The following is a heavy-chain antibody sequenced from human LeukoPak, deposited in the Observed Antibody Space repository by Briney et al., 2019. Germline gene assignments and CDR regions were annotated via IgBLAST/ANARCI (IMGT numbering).Heavy chain of an antibody. CDR2: INPNSGGT. V-gene: IGHV1-2*02. J-gene: IGHJ4*02. CDR1: VYSFTGYY. CDR3: ARDPDDSSGYYLDY. Sequence: ASVTVSFTASVYSFTGYYMHWVRQAPGQGLEWMGWINPNSGGTNYAQKFQGRVTMTRDTSISTAYMELSRLRSDDTAVYYCARDPDDSSGYYLDYWGQGTLVTVSS. D-gene: IGHD3-22*01.